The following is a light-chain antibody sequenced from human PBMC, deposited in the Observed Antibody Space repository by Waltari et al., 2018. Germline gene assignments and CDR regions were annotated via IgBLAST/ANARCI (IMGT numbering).Light chain of an antibody. CDR2: RND. V-gene: IGLV1-47*01. CDR1: TPNIGTNY. CDR3: ATWDARLNAVV. Sequence: QSVLTQPPSASETPGQRVAISCSGGTPNIGTNYVHWYQQVPGTAPKLLTYRNDQRPSGGPDRFSGSKSGTSASLAISGLRSEDEADYVGATWDARLNAVVFGGGTKLTVL. J-gene: IGLJ2*01.